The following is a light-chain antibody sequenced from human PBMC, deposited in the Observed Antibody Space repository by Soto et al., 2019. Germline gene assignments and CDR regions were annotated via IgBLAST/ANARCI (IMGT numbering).Light chain of an antibody. CDR1: SSNIGSNH. Sequence: QSVLTQPPSTSGTPGQRVTISCSGSSSNIGSNHVYWYQQFPGMAPKLLMYRSDQRPTGVPDRFSGSKSGTSASLAISGLRSDDEADYYCSALDDSLSGVVFGGGTKLTVL. V-gene: IGLV1-47*01. J-gene: IGLJ2*01. CDR2: RSD. CDR3: SALDDSLSGVV.